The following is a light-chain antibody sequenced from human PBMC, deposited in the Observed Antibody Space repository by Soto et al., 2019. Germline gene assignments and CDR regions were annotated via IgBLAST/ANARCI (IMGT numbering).Light chain of an antibody. CDR2: EGT. J-gene: IGLJ1*01. CDR3: YSFAGSNTFSYV. Sequence: QSALTQPASVSGSPGPSITISCTGPSSDVGTYNLVSWYQQHPDKAPKVMLYEGTKRPSGVSPRFSGSQSGNTAALTICGLQAEDEAVYFCYSFAGSNTFSYVFAPGTKRTFL. V-gene: IGLV2-23*03. CDR1: SSDVGTYNL.